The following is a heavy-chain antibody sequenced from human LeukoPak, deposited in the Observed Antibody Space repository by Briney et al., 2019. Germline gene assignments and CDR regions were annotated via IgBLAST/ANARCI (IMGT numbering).Heavy chain of an antibody. CDR3: ARESEGMVRGGYYYYMDV. D-gene: IGHD3-10*01. Sequence: GASVKVSCKASGYTFTSYGISWVRQAPGQGLEWMGWISAYNGNTNYAQKLQGRVTMTTDTSTSTAYMELRSLRSDDTAVYYCARESEGMVRGGYYYYMDVWGKGTTVTVSS. V-gene: IGHV1-18*01. CDR1: GYTFTSYG. CDR2: ISAYNGNT. J-gene: IGHJ6*03.